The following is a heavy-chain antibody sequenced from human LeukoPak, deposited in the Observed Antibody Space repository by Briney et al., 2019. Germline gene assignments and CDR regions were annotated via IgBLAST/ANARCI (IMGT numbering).Heavy chain of an antibody. V-gene: IGHV3-7*01. CDR3: ARTRLSSDC. CDR2: IKQDGSDK. Sequence: GGSLRLSCAASGFTFSSYLMTWVRQAPGKGLEWVASIKQDGSDKNYVDSVKGRFTISRDNAKNSLYLQMNSLRDEDTAVYYCARTRLSSDCWGQGTLVTVSS. D-gene: IGHD2/OR15-2a*01. CDR1: GFTFSSYL. J-gene: IGHJ4*02.